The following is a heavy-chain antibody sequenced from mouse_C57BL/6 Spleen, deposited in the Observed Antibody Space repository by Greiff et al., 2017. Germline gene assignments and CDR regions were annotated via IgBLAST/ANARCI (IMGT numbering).Heavy chain of an antibody. CDR2: IDPETGGT. J-gene: IGHJ2*01. Sequence: QVHVKQSGAELVRPGASVTLSCKASGYTFTDYEMHWVKQTPVHGLEWIGAIDPETGGTAYNQKFKGKAILTADKSSSTAYMELRSLTSEDSAVYYCTRLDFDYWGQGTTLTVSS. D-gene: IGHD3-3*01. CDR1: GYTFTDYE. V-gene: IGHV1-15*01. CDR3: TRLDFDY.